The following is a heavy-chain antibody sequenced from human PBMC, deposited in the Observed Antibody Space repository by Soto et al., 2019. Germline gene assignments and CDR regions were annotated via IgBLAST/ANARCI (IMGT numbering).Heavy chain of an antibody. CDR3: ARGGSGYSNYFDP. V-gene: IGHV1-18*01. J-gene: IGHJ5*02. CDR1: GYTFTSYG. D-gene: IGHD3-22*01. CDR2: ISVYNGNT. Sequence: ASVKVSCKTSGYTFTSYGISWVRQAPGQGLEWMGLISVYNGNTKNVQKHQGRITLTTDTSTNTVYMELSSLRSEDTAVYYCARGGSGYSNYFDPWGQGTPVTVSS.